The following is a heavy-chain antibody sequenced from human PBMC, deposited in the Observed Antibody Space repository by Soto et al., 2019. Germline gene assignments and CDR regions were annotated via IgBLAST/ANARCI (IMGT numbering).Heavy chain of an antibody. CDR2: ISAYNGNT. D-gene: IGHD3-10*01. V-gene: IGHV1-18*01. Sequence: ASVKVSCKASGYTFTSYGISWVRQAPGQGLEWMGWISAYNGNTNYAQKLQGRVTMTTDTSTSTAYMALRSLRSDDTAVYYCARELISPPRITMVRGAPYYYYYYYMDVWGKGTTVTVSS. CDR3: ARELISPPRITMVRGAPYYYYYYYMDV. CDR1: GYTFTSYG. J-gene: IGHJ6*03.